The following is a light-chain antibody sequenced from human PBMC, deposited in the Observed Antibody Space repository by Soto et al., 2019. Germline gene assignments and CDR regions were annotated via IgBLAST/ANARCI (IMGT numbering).Light chain of an antibody. CDR1: QSISSW. V-gene: IGKV1-5*03. CDR2: KAS. CDR3: QQYNSFIWT. J-gene: IGKJ1*01. Sequence: DIQMTQSPSXLSASVGDRVTIICRASQSISSWLAWYQQKPGKAPKLLISKASNLDSGVPSRFSGSGSGTEFNLTISSLQPEDFATYYCQQYNSFIWTFGRGTKVDIK.